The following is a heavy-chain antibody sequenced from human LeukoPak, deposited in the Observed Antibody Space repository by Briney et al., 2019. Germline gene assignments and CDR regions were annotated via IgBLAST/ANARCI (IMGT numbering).Heavy chain of an antibody. CDR1: GYTFTSYY. CDR2: INPSGGST. J-gene: IGHJ4*02. D-gene: IGHD1-1*01. Sequence: ASVKVSCKASGYTFTSYYMHWVRQAPGQGLEWMGIINPSGGSTSYAQKFQGRVTMTRDTSTSTVYMELSSLRSEDTAVYYCARDIRAGTGTTGALDYWGQGTLVTVSS. CDR3: ARDIRAGTGTTGALDY. V-gene: IGHV1-46*01.